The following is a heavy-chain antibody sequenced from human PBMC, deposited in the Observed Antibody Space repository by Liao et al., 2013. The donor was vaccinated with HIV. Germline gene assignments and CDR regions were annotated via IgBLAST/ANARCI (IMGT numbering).Heavy chain of an antibody. Sequence: QVQLQESGPRLVQPSETLSLTCTVSFGSISPYYWNWIRQPPGKGLEWIGYIYYSGSTNYNPSLKSRVSMSIDTSKNQFSLKLTSVTAADTAVYYCARVGLSQFLEWPLRGWFDPWGQGTLVTVSS. CDR2: IYYSGST. D-gene: IGHD3-3*01. V-gene: IGHV4-59*12. J-gene: IGHJ5*02. CDR1: FGSISPYY. CDR3: ARVGLSQFLEWPLRGWFDP.